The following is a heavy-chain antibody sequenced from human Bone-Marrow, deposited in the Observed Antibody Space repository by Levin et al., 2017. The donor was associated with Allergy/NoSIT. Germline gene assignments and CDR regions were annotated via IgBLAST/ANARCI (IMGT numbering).Heavy chain of an antibody. CDR2: IKSKTDGGTT. Sequence: GESLKISCAASGLTFSNAWMSWVRQAPGKGLEWVGRIKSKTDGGTTDYAAPVKGRFTISRDDSKNTLYLQMNSLKTEDTAVYYCTTDSTQGIAAAGTPDYYYYYMDVWGKGTTVTVSS. CDR1: GLTFSNAW. CDR3: TTDSTQGIAAAGTPDYYYYYMDV. D-gene: IGHD6-13*01. V-gene: IGHV3-15*01. J-gene: IGHJ6*03.